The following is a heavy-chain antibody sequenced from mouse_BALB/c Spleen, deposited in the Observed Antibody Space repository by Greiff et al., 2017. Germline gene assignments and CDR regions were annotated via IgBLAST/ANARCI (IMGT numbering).Heavy chain of an antibody. CDR2: ISSGGSYT. CDR3: ARRRYDGYAMDY. CDR1: GFTFSSYG. V-gene: IGHV5-6*01. D-gene: IGHD2-14*01. J-gene: IGHJ4*01. Sequence: EVQGVESGGDLVKPGGSLKLSCAASGFTFSSYGMSWVRQTPDKRLEWVATISSGGSYTYYPDSVKGRFTISRDNAKNTLYLQMSSLKSEDTAMYYCARRRYDGYAMDYWGQGTSVTVSS.